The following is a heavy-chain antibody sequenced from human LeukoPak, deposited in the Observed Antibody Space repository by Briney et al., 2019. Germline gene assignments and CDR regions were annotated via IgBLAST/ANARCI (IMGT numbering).Heavy chain of an antibody. D-gene: IGHD3-10*01. V-gene: IGHV3-64D*06. Sequence: TGGSLRLSCSASGFTFSSYAMHWVRQAPGKGLEYVSAISSNGGSTYYADSVKGRFTISRDNSKNTLYLQMSSLRAEDTAVHYCVKDKGSGSSYYYYYDMDVWGKGTTVTVSS. CDR2: ISSNGGST. CDR3: VKDKGSGSSYYYYYDMDV. CDR1: GFTFSSYA. J-gene: IGHJ6*04.